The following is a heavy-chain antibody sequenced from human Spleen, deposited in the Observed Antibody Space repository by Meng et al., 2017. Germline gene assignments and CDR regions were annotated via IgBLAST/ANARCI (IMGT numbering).Heavy chain of an antibody. CDR1: GFTFSSYS. CDR2: ISSSSSYI. V-gene: IGHV3-21*01. J-gene: IGHJ5*02. CDR3: ARAGIAVAEWFDP. Sequence: GESLKISCAASGFTFSSYSMNWVRQAPGKGLEWVSSISSSSSYIYYADSVKGRFTISRDNAKNSLYLQMNSLRAEDTAVYYCARAGIAVAEWFDPWGQGTLVTVSS. D-gene: IGHD6-19*01.